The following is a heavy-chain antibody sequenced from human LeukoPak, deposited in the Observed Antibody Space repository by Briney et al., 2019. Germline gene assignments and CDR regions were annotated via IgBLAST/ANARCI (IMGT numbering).Heavy chain of an antibody. CDR2: ISAYNGNT. V-gene: IGHV1-18*01. J-gene: IGHJ4*02. Sequence: ASVKVSCKASGYTFTSYGTSWVRQASGQGLEWMGWISAYNGNTNYAQKLQGRVTMTTDTSTSTAYMELRSLRSDDTAVYYCARLTSGYDNSYYFGYWGQGTLVTVSS. CDR3: ARLTSGYDNSYYFGY. CDR1: GYTFTSYG. D-gene: IGHD5-12*01.